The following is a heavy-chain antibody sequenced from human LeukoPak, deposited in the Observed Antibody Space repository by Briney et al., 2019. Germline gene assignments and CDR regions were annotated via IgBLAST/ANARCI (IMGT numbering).Heavy chain of an antibody. Sequence: ASVKVSCKASGYTFTGYYMHWVRQAPGQGLEWMGWISAYNGNTNYAQELQGRVTMTTDTSTSTAYMELRSLRSDDTAVYYCAREKGFYSSSSGAFDIWGQGTMVTVSS. CDR2: ISAYNGNT. CDR3: AREKGFYSSSSGAFDI. V-gene: IGHV1-18*04. J-gene: IGHJ3*02. CDR1: GYTFTGYY. D-gene: IGHD6-6*01.